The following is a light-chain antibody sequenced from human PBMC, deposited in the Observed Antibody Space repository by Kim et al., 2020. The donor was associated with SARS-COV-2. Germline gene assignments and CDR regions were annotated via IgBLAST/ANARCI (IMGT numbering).Light chain of an antibody. CDR3: AAWDDTLNGHYV. CDR2: SDD. CDR1: SSNIGTNT. V-gene: IGLV1-44*01. Sequence: QRVTISCSGSSSNIGTNTVSWYQQRPGTAPKLLIYSDDQRPSGVPDRFSGSKSDTSASLAISGLQSEDEADYYCAAWDDTLNGHYVFGTGTKVTVL. J-gene: IGLJ1*01.